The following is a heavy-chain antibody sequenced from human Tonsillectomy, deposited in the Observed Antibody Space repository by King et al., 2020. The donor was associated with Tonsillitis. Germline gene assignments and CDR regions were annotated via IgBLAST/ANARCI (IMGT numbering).Heavy chain of an antibody. Sequence: QLVQSGAEVKKPGSSVKVSCKASGGTFSSFPISWVRQAPGQGLEWMGGIIPIFGTANYAQKFQGRVTITADESTSTAYMELSSLRSEDTAVYYCARVKRGYDSSGNYGVLGWFDPWGQGTLVTVSS. J-gene: IGHJ5*02. V-gene: IGHV1-69*12. D-gene: IGHD3-22*01. CDR3: ARVKRGYDSSGNYGVLGWFDP. CDR1: GGTFSSFP. CDR2: IIPIFGTA.